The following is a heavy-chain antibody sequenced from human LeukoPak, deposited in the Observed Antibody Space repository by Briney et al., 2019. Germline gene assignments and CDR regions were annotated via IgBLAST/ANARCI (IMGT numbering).Heavy chain of an antibody. J-gene: IGHJ4*02. D-gene: IGHD1-14*01. CDR3: ARGPNRYYFDY. Sequence: SETLSLTCTVSGGSTSSYYWSWLRQPPGKGLEWLGHIYYSGSTNYSPSLKSRVTISVDTSKNQYSLKLTSVTPADKAVYYCARGPNRYYFDYWGQGTLVTVSS. V-gene: IGHV4-59*01. CDR1: GGSTSSYY. CDR2: IYYSGST.